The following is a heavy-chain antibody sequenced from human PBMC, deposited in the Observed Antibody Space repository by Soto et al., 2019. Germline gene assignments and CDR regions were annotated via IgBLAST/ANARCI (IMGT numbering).Heavy chain of an antibody. CDR1: GFTFSDYY. V-gene: IGHV3-11*01. CDR3: ARDWGYSSSPNWFEP. Sequence: GGSLRLSCAASGFTFSDYYMSWIRQAPGKGLEWVSYISSSGSTIYYADSVKGRFTISRDNAKNSLYLQMNGLRAEDTAVYYCARDWGYSSSPNWFEPWGQGTLVTVSS. CDR2: ISSSGSTI. D-gene: IGHD6-13*01. J-gene: IGHJ5*02.